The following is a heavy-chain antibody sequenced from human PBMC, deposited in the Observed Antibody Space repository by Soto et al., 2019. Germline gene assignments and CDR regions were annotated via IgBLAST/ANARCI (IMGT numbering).Heavy chain of an antibody. CDR2: IYYSGST. J-gene: IGHJ4*02. Sequence: QVRLQESGPGLVKPSQTLSLTGTVSGGSISSGDYYWSWIRQPPGTGLEWIGYIYYSGSTYYNPSLKSRITISVDRSKNQFSLKLSSVTAADTAVYYCARGLVTTVAYFDYWGQGTLVTVSS. V-gene: IGHV4-30-4*01. CDR1: GGSISSGDYY. CDR3: ARGLVTTVAYFDY. D-gene: IGHD4-17*01.